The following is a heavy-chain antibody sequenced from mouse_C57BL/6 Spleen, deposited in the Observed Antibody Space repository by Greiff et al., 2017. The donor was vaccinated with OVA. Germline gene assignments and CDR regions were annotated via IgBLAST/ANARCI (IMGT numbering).Heavy chain of an antibody. CDR3: ARSPNYYGSSYGYFDV. CDR2: IDPSDSET. J-gene: IGHJ1*03. D-gene: IGHD1-1*01. CDR1: GYTFTSYW. V-gene: IGHV1-52*01. Sequence: QVQLQQPGAELVRPGSSVKLSCKASGYTFTSYWMHWVKQRPIQGLEWIVNIDPSDSETHYNQKFKDKATLTVDKSSSTAYMQLSSLTSEDSAVYYCARSPNYYGSSYGYFDVWGTGTTVTVSS.